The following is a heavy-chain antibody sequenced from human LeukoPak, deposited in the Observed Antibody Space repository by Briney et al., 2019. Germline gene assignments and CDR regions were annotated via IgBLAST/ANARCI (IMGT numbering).Heavy chain of an antibody. J-gene: IGHJ4*02. CDR2: INADGSVE. V-gene: IGHV3-7*03. D-gene: IGHD2-2*01. CDR3: AKNLAYVVVPAALIDY. CDR1: GFTFTNYW. Sequence: AGGSLRLSCAASGFTFTNYWMAWVRQAPGKGLEWVANINADGSVEYLVDSVQGRFSISRDNAKDQLYLQMNSLRAEDTAVYYCAKNLAYVVVPAALIDYWGQGTLVTVSS.